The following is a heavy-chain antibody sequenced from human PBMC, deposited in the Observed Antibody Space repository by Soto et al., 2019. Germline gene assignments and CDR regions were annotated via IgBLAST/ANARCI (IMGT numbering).Heavy chain of an antibody. CDR2: INASNGNT. CDR1: GYTFTSYG. D-gene: IGHD6-13*01. Sequence: ASVKVSCKASGYTFTSYGISWVRQAPGQGLEWMGGINASNGNTKYSQKFQGRVTITRDTSATTVYMELSSLTSEDTTVYYCARDLESSIDYWGQGTLVTVSS. V-gene: IGHV1-18*01. CDR3: ARDLESSIDY. J-gene: IGHJ4*02.